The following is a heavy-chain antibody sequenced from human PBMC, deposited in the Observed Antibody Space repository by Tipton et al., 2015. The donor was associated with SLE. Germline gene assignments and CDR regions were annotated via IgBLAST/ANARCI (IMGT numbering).Heavy chain of an antibody. D-gene: IGHD3-16*01. CDR1: GGSISSGGYY. CDR3: AREGSYHWFDP. Sequence: TLSLTCTVSGGSISSGGYYWTWLRQHPGKGPEWIGNIYFSGTTSYNPSLKSRLTISLEKSQNQFSLKLSSVTAADTAVYYCAREGSYHWFDPWGQGTLVTVSS. V-gene: IGHV4-31*03. CDR2: IYFSGTT. J-gene: IGHJ5*02.